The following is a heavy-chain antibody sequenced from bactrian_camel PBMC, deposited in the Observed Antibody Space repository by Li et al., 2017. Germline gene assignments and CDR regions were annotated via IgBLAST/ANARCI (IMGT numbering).Heavy chain of an antibody. CDR3: AEGRGSRGGHCYPLNY. CDR2: IRRSGGET. CDR1: GHSRGSNC. J-gene: IGHJ4*01. D-gene: IGHD6*01. Sequence: HVQLVESGGGSVQTGGSLRLSCVVSGHSRGSNCVGWYRLPPGRAPAEREGIAAIRRSGGETWYAGSVKGRFTISQDSAKSTVYLQLNNLQPDDTATYYCAEGRGSRGGHCYPLNYWGQGTQVTVS. V-gene: IGHV3-3*01.